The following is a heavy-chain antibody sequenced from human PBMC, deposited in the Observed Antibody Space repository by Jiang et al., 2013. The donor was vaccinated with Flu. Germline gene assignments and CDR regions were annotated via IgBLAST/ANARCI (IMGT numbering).Heavy chain of an antibody. D-gene: IGHD3-10*01. CDR3: ARRSMVRGTNVYYYGMDV. CDR1: GYSFTSYW. J-gene: IGHJ6*02. Sequence: GAEVKKPGESLKISCKGSGYSFTSYWIGWVRQMPGKGLEWMGIIYPGDSDTRYSPSFQGQVTISADKSISTAYLQWSSLKASDTAMYYCARRSMVRGTNVYYYGMDVWGQGTTVTVSS. CDR2: IYPGDSDT. V-gene: IGHV5-51*01.